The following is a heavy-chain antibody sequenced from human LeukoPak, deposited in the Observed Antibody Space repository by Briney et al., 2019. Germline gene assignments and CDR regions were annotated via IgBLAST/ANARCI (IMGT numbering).Heavy chain of an antibody. D-gene: IGHD4-17*01. Sequence: GGSLRLSYTASGFTFSSYGMHWVRQAPGKGLEWVAVIWYDGSNKYCADSVKGRFTISRDNSKNTLYLQMNSLRAEDTAVYYCTKVYPPDYGDPYYFDYWGQGTLVAVSS. CDR1: GFTFSSYG. CDR2: IWYDGSNK. J-gene: IGHJ4*02. V-gene: IGHV3-30*02. CDR3: TKVYPPDYGDPYYFDY.